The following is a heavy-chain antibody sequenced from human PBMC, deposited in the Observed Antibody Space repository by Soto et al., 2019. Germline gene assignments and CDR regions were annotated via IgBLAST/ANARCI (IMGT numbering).Heavy chain of an antibody. CDR2: IRSKANSYAT. CDR1: GFTFSGSA. Sequence: PRGSLRLSCAASGFTFSGSAMHWVRQASGKGLEWVGRIRSKANSYATAYAASVKGRFTISRDDSKNTAYLQMNSLKTEDTAVYYCTTIFLTYYDFWSGYYTGNYWGQGTLVTVSS. J-gene: IGHJ4*02. V-gene: IGHV3-73*01. D-gene: IGHD3-3*01. CDR3: TTIFLTYYDFWSGYYTGNY.